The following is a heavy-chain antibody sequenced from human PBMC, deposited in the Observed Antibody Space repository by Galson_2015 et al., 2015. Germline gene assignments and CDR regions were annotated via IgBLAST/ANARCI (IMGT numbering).Heavy chain of an antibody. CDR1: GFIFSNAW. CDR2: ISYDGSNK. CDR3: AKDRRVYYYGVDV. V-gene: IGHV3-30*18. J-gene: IGHJ6*02. Sequence: SLRLSCAASGFIFSNAWMTWVRQAPGKGLEWVTVISYDGSNKYYADSVKGRFTISRDNSKNTLFLQMNSLRAEDTAVYYCAKDRRVYYYGVDVWGQGTTVTVSS.